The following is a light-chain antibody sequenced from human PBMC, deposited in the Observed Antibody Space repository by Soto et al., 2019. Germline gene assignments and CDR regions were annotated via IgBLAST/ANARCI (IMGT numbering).Light chain of an antibody. CDR1: SGSVSTNNY. J-gene: IGLJ3*02. CDR3: VLYMGRGIWV. V-gene: IGLV8-61*01. CDR2: RTN. Sequence: QTVVTQEPSFSVSPGGTVTLTCALSSGSVSTNNYPSWCQRTPGQAPRTLIFRTNTRSSGVPDRFSGSILGNKAALTITGAQADDESDYYCVLYMGRGIWVFGGGTKVTVL.